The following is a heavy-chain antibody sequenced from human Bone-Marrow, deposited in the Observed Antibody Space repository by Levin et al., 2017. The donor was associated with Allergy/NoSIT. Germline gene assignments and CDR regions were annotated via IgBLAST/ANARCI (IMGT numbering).Heavy chain of an antibody. CDR2: VNPDGSGT. CDR1: GFTFSSYW. Sequence: PGGSLRLSCAASGFTFSSYWMHWVRQVPGKGLVSVSRVNPDGSGTNYADSVEGRFTISRDNAKNTLYLHMNSLRAEDTAVYFCVRDLNWNFDYWGQGTLVTVSS. V-gene: IGHV3-74*01. J-gene: IGHJ4*01. CDR3: VRDLNWNFDY. D-gene: IGHD3-3*01.